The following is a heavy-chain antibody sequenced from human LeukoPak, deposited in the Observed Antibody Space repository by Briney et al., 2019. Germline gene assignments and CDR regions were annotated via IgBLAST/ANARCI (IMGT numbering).Heavy chain of an antibody. J-gene: IGHJ3*02. D-gene: IGHD3-22*01. Sequence: SETLSLTCAVYGGSFSGYYWSWIRQPPGKGLEWIGEINHSGSTNYNPSLKSRVTISVDTSKNQFSLKLSSVTAADTAVYYCAREGRYYYDTTGYRVGAFDIWGQGTMVTVSS. CDR2: INHSGST. CDR3: AREGRYYYDTTGYRVGAFDI. CDR1: GGSFSGYY. V-gene: IGHV4-34*01.